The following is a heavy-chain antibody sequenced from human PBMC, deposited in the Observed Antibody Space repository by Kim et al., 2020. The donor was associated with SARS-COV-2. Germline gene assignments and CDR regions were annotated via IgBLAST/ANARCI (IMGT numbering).Heavy chain of an antibody. CDR2: IGNSI. J-gene: IGHJ6*02. V-gene: IGHV3-48*02. Sequence: GGSLRLSCAASGFSFSSSSMNWVRQAPGKGLEWDSYIGNSIYYAKSVKGRFTISRDNVDNSLYLQMSNLRDEDTAVYYCARDGHGLDIWGHGTTVTVSS. CDR1: GFSFSSSS. CDR3: ARDGHGLDI.